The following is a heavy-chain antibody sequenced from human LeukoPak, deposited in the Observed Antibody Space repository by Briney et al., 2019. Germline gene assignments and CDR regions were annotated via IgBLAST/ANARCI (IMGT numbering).Heavy chain of an antibody. CDR2: INPNSGGT. CDR3: ARDGDDNGDYVLGWFDP. V-gene: IGHV1-2*02. CDR1: GYTFRDYY. Sequence: ASVKVSCKASGYTFRDYYMHWVRQAPGQGLEWMGWINPNSGGTMYAQKFQGRVAMTRDTSINTAYMELSRLTSDDTAVYYCARDGDDNGDYVLGWFDPWGQGTLVTVSS. J-gene: IGHJ5*02. D-gene: IGHD4-17*01.